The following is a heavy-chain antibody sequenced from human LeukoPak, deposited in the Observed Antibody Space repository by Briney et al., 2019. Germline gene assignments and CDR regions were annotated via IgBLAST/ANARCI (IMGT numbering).Heavy chain of an antibody. CDR1: GYSISSGYY. CDR3: AREGQLLLAL. J-gene: IGHJ4*02. CDR2: IYHSGST. Sequence: SETLSLACTVSGYSISSGYYWGWVRQPPGKGLEWIGSIYHSGSTYYNPSLKSRVTISVDTSKNQISLKLSSVTAADTAVYYCAREGQLLLALWGQGTLVTVSS. D-gene: IGHD3-9*01. V-gene: IGHV4-38-2*02.